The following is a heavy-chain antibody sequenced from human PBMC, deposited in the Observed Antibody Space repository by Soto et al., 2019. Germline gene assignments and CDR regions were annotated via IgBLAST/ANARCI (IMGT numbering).Heavy chain of an antibody. D-gene: IGHD6-19*01. CDR3: ARGAGGLGGTSFFGMDI. CDR1: GGSVSSGGYS. V-gene: IGHV4-30-2*01. CDR2: ICHRGST. J-gene: IGHJ6*01. Sequence: SETLSLTCTVSGGSVSSGGYSCSWIRQPPGKGLEWIGYICHRGSTYYNPSLKSRVTMSIDRFKKQLSLKLTAVTAADTAVYYYARGAGGLGGTSFFGMDIWG.